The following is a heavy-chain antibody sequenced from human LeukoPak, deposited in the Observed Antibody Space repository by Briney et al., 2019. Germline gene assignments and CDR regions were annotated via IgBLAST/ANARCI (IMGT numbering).Heavy chain of an antibody. V-gene: IGHV3-13*01. CDR2: IDRDGVT. CDR1: GFMFSKYD. Sequence: GGSLRLSCAASGFMFSKYDMHWVRQVTGKGLEWVTGIDRDGVTYYSGSVRGRFTSSRENAKNSLDLQMNTLRAGDTGVYYCARENLEYGDYAIDYWGQGILVIVSS. CDR3: ARENLEYGDYAIDY. J-gene: IGHJ4*02. D-gene: IGHD4-17*01.